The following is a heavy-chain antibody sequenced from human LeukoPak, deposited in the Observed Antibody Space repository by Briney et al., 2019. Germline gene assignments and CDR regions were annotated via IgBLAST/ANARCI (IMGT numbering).Heavy chain of an antibody. CDR2: IYYSGST. V-gene: IGHV4-39*01. CDR1: GGSISSSSYY. CDR3: ARHWYGYQLLWLFDY. D-gene: IGHD2-2*01. Sequence: SETLSLTCTVSGGSISSSSYYWGWIRQPPGKGLEWIGSIYYSGSTYYNPSLKSRVTISVDTSKNQFSLKLSSVTAADTAVYYCARHWYGYQLLWLFDYWGQGTLVTVSS. J-gene: IGHJ4*02.